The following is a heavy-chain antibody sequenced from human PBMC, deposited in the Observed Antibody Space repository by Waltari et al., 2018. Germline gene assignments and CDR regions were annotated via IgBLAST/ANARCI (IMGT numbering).Heavy chain of an antibody. Sequence: QVQLVQSGAEVKRPGASVKVSCRASGYTFTNYGFTWLRQAPGQGLEWLGWISAHNGQTNYAQKFQGRVTMTTDTSTNTAYMELGSLRSDDTAVYYCARDAGGRGVTGFWGQGTLVTVSS. CDR1: GYTFTNYG. D-gene: IGHD2-21*02. CDR3: ARDAGGRGVTGF. J-gene: IGHJ4*02. V-gene: IGHV1-18*01. CDR2: ISAHNGQT.